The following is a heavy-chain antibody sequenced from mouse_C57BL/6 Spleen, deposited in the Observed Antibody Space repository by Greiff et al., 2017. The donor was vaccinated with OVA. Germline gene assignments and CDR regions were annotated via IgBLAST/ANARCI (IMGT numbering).Heavy chain of an antibody. CDR3: APLFTTVVGY. V-gene: IGHV1-42*01. J-gene: IGHJ2*01. CDR1: GYSFTGYY. D-gene: IGHD1-1*01. Sequence: EVQLQQSGPELVKPGASVKISCKASGYSFTGYYMNWVKQSPEKSLEWIGEINPSTGGTTYNQKFKAKATLTVDKSSSTAYMQLKSLTSEDTAIYYCAPLFTTVVGYWGQGTTLTVSS. CDR2: INPSTGGT.